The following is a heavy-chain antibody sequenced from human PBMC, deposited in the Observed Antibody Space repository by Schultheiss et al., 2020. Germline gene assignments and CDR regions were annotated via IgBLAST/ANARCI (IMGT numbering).Heavy chain of an antibody. V-gene: IGHV1-2*02. Sequence: ASVTVSFKASGYTFTGYYMHWVRQAPGQGLEWMGWINPNSGGTNYAQKFQGRVTLTRDTSISTAYMELSRLRSDDTAVYYCVLQRGYSGYDSFDYWGQGTLVTVS. J-gene: IGHJ4*02. D-gene: IGHD5-12*01. CDR2: INPNSGGT. CDR3: VLQRGYSGYDSFDY. CDR1: GYTFTGYY.